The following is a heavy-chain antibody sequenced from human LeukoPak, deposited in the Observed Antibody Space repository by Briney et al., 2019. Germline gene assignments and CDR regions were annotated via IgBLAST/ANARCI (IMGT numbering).Heavy chain of an antibody. V-gene: IGHV3-30*02. CDR2: IRHDDRGK. CDR3: AKCLPLFSSASDYMDV. Sequence: GGSLRLSRVTSGFTFTHYGMHWVRQAPGKGLEWVAFIRHDDRGKYYADSVKGRFIISRDNSKNTVSLQMNSLRLEDTAVYYCAKCLPLFSSASDYMDVWGTGTTVIVSS. D-gene: IGHD6-6*01. J-gene: IGHJ6*03. CDR1: GFTFTHYG.